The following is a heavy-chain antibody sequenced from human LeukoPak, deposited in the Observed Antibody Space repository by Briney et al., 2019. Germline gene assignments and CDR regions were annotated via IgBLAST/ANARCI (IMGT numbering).Heavy chain of an antibody. Sequence: SETLSLTCTVSGGSISSGDYYWSWIRQPPGKGLEWIGYIYYSGSTYYNPSLKSRVTISVDTSKNQFSLKLSSVTAADTAVYYCAREMVRGGQYNWFDPWGQGTLVTVSS. CDR2: IYYSGST. CDR3: AREMVRGGQYNWFDP. V-gene: IGHV4-30-4*01. CDR1: GGSISSGDYY. J-gene: IGHJ5*02. D-gene: IGHD3-10*01.